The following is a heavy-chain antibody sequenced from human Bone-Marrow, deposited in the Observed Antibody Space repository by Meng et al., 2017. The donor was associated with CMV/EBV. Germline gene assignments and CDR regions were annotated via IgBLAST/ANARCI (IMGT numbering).Heavy chain of an antibody. CDR3: ARDPPYDYVWGSYRPPHGMDV. V-gene: IGHV3-48*03. D-gene: IGHD3-16*02. CDR1: GITFSSYE. CDR2: ISSSGSTI. J-gene: IGHJ6*02. Sequence: GESLKISCAASGITFSSYEMNWVRQAPGKGLEWVSYISSSGSTIYYADSVKGRFTISRDNAKNSLYLQMNSLRAEDTAVYYCARDPPYDYVWGSYRPPHGMDVWGQGTTVAVSS.